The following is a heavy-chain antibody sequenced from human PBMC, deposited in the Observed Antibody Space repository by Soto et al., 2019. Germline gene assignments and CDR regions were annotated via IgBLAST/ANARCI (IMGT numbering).Heavy chain of an antibody. CDR1: GFTFSSYS. D-gene: IGHD5-18*01. J-gene: IGHJ6*02. CDR2: ISSSSSYI. V-gene: IGHV3-21*01. CDR3: ARASYGYGYYYGMDV. Sequence: GGSLRLSCAASGFTFSSYSMNWVRQAPGKGLEWVSSISSSSSYIYYADSVKGRFTISRDNAKNSLYLQMNSLRAEDTAVYYCARASYGYGYYYGMDVRGQGTTVTVSS.